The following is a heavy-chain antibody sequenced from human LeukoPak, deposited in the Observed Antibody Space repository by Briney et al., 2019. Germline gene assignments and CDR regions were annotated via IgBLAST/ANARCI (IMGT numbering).Heavy chain of an antibody. J-gene: IGHJ6*02. CDR2: IKQDGSEK. D-gene: IGHD3-10*01. V-gene: IGHV3-7*01. Sequence: GGSLRLSCAASGFTFSSYWMSWVRQAPGKGLEWVANIKQDGSEKYYVDSVKGRFTISRDNAKNSLYLQMNSLRAEDTAVYYCARDVKESVWFGELLAGGLSDYCGMDVWGQGTTVTVSS. CDR3: ARDVKESVWFGELLAGGLSDYCGMDV. CDR1: GFTFSSYW.